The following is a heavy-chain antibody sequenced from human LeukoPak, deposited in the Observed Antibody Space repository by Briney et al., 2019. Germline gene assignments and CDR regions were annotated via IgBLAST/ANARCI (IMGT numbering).Heavy chain of an antibody. D-gene: IGHD3-3*01. CDR3: ARGSLRFLEWGANWFDP. Sequence: GGSLRLSCAASGFTFSDYYMSWIRQAPGKGREGGSYISSSGSTIYYADSVKGRFTISRDNAKNSLYLQMNSLRAEDTAVYYCARGSLRFLEWGANWFDPWGQGTLVTVSS. CDR1: GFTFSDYY. CDR2: ISSSGSTI. V-gene: IGHV3-11*01. J-gene: IGHJ5*02.